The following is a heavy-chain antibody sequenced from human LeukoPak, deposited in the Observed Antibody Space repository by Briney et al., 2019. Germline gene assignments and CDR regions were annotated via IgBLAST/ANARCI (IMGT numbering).Heavy chain of an antibody. CDR3: ATDLG. V-gene: IGHV3-7*01. Sequence: GGSLTLSCAASGFTFSNYWWSWIRQPPGKGLEWVGNIKGGGSKDYYVDSVTGRFIIARDNATNMVYLQMDSRRAEDTAVYYCATDLGWGQGTLVTVSS. J-gene: IGHJ4*02. CDR2: IKGGGSKD. D-gene: IGHD4-17*01. CDR1: GFTFSNYW.